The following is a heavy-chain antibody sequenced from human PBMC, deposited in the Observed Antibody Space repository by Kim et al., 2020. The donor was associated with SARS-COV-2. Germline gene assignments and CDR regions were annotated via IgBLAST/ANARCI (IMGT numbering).Heavy chain of an antibody. CDR1: GYNFTSYW. Sequence: GESLKISCKGSGYNFTSYWIIWVRQMPGKGLEWMGRIDPSDSYTNYSPSFQGHVTISTDKSITTAYLQWSSLKASDTAMYYCASPDPDNYYDSGHYFDYWGQGTLVTVSS. D-gene: IGHD3-10*01. CDR2: IDPSDSYT. V-gene: IGHV5-10-1*01. J-gene: IGHJ4*02. CDR3: ASPDPDNYYDSGHYFDY.